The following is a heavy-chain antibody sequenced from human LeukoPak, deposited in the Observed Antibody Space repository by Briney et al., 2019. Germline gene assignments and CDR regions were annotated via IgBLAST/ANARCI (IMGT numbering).Heavy chain of an antibody. J-gene: IGHJ5*02. CDR2: VSFGSSYI. Sequence: PGGSLRLSCAASGFTFRDYTMNWVHQSPGKGLQWVSYVSFGSSYISYADSLKGRFTISRDDAKSSVYLEMTRLRAEDTAVYYCARASTEYAVTDGFDTWGPGTLVTVSS. D-gene: IGHD4-17*01. CDR3: ARASTEYAVTDGFDT. V-gene: IGHV3-21*01. CDR1: GFTFRDYT.